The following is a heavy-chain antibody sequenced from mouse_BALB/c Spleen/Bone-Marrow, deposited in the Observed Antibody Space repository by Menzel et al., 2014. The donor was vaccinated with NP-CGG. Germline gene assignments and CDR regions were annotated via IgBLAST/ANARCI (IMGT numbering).Heavy chain of an antibody. CDR2: INPSRGYT. V-gene: IGHV1-4*02. D-gene: IGHD1-1*01. CDR3: AREATYYAYFDY. J-gene: IGHJ2*01. Sequence: QVQLKESAPELARPGASVKMSCKASGYTFTSFTIQWIKQRPGQGLEWIGYINPSRGYTGYNLKFKDKTTLTADKSSSTTYMQLTSLTSEDSAVYYCAREATYYAYFDYWGQGTTLAVSS. CDR1: GYTFTSFT.